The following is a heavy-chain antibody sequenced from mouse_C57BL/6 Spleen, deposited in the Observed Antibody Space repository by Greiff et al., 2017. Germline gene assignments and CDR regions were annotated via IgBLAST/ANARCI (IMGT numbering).Heavy chain of an antibody. Sequence: EVQLVESGGGLVKPGGSLKLSCAASGFTFSDYGMHWVRQAPEKGLEWVAYISSGSSTIYYADTVKGRFTISRDNAKNTLFLQMTSLRSEDTAMYYCARRIYYYGSSYSSYYAMGYWGQGTSVTVSS. CDR1: GFTFSDYG. CDR2: ISSGSSTI. J-gene: IGHJ4*01. CDR3: ARRIYYYGSSYSSYYAMGY. D-gene: IGHD1-1*01. V-gene: IGHV5-17*01.